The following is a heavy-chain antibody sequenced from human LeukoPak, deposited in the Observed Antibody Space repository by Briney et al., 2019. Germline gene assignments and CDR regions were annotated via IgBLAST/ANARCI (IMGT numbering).Heavy chain of an antibody. V-gene: IGHV1-2*02. CDR1: GYTFTGCY. Sequence: ASVKVSCKASGYTFTGCYMHWVRQAPGQGLEWMGWINPFSGDTNYAQRFQGRVTMTRDTSINTSYMELSRLRSDDTAMYYCTRGDHMVTTPSFGYWGQGTLVTVSS. J-gene: IGHJ4*02. D-gene: IGHD4-17*01. CDR3: TRGDHMVTTPSFGY. CDR2: INPFSGDT.